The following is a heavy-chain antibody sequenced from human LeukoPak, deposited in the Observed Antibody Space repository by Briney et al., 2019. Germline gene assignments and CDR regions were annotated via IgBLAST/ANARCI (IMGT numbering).Heavy chain of an antibody. CDR3: ARLPGIAAAYSNY. CDR2: ISSSSSYI. V-gene: IGHV3-21*01. D-gene: IGHD6-13*01. J-gene: IGHJ4*02. CDR1: GFTFSSYS. Sequence: GGSLRLSCAASGFTFSSYSMNWFRQAPGKGLEWVSSISSSSSYIYYADSVKGRFTISRDNAKNSLYLQMNSLRAEDTAVYYCARLPGIAAAYSNYWGQGTLVTVSS.